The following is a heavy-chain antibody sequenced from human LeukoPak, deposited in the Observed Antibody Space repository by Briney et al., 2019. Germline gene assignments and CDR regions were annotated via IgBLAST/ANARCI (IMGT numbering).Heavy chain of an antibody. J-gene: IGHJ6*02. V-gene: IGHV3-30*18. CDR1: GFTFSSYG. Sequence: GGSLRLSCAASGFTFSSYGMHWVRQAPGKGLEWVAGISYDGSNKYYADSVQGRFTISRDNSKNTLYLQMNSLRAEDTAVYYCAKAEGGYYYYGMDVWGQGTTVTVSS. CDR2: ISYDGSNK. CDR3: AKAEGGYYYYGMDV. D-gene: IGHD1-14*01.